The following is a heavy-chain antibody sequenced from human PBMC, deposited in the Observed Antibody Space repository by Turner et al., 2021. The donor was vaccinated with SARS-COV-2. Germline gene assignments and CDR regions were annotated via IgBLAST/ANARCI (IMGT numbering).Heavy chain of an antibody. CDR3: AKAWRIVVLIHFDY. D-gene: IGHD3-22*01. Sequence: EVQLLESGGGLVQPGGSLRLSCAASGFTFSSYAMSWVRQAQGKGLEWVSGISGSGSSTYYADSVKGRFTITRDNSKNTLYLQMNSLRAEDTAVYYCAKAWRIVVLIHFDYWGQGTLVTVSS. CDR1: GFTFSSYA. V-gene: IGHV3-23*01. CDR2: ISGSGSST. J-gene: IGHJ4*02.